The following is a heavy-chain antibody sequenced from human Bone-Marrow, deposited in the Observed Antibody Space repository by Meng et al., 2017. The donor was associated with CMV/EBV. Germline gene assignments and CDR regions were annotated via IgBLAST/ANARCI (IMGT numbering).Heavy chain of an antibody. CDR3: VRGSSPVDF. J-gene: IGHJ4*02. CDR1: AGSVSSRDYY. V-gene: IGHV4-61*08. CDR2: IYYSGNT. Sequence: SETLSLPCTVSAGSVSSRDYYWTWIRQPPGKGLEWIGYIYYSGNTNYHPSLRRRGTISLDTAKNQFSLKLTSVTSADTALYFCVRGSSPVDFWGQGTLVTVSS.